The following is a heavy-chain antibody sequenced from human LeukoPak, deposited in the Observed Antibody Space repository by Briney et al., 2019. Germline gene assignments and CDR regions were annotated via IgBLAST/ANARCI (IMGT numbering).Heavy chain of an antibody. D-gene: IGHD4-17*01. CDR1: GGSISSYY. CDR3: ATSDYGDYDFDY. J-gene: IGHJ4*02. Sequence: PSEALSLTCTVSGGSISSYYWSWIRQPPGKGLEWIGYIYYSGSTNYNPSLKSRVTISVDTSRNQFSLKLSSVTAADTAVYYCATSDYGDYDFDYWGQGTLVTVSS. CDR2: IYYSGST. V-gene: IGHV4-59*08.